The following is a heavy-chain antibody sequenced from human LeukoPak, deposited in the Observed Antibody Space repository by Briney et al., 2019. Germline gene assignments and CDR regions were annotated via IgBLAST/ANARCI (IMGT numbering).Heavy chain of an antibody. CDR1: GFTFSSYA. V-gene: IGHV3-23*01. J-gene: IGHJ6*02. CDR3: AKLVAPYYYYHMDV. Sequence: GGSLRLSCAASGFTFSSYAMNWVRLAPGKGLEWVSTISGSGGSTYYGDSVQGRFTTSRDNSENTPYLQMNSLRAEDTAVYYCAKLVAPYYYYHMDVWGQGTTVTVSS. D-gene: IGHD2-8*02. CDR2: ISGSGGST.